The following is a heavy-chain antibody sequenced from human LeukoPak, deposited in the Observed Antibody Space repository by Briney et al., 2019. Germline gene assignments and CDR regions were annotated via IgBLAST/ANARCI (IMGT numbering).Heavy chain of an antibody. D-gene: IGHD2-2*02. CDR3: AKFNTDPGHALDI. CDR1: GFTISHYW. CDR2: IKQDGSEK. J-gene: IGHJ3*02. V-gene: IGHV3-7*01. Sequence: GGSPRLSCAASGFTISHYWMSWVRQAPGKGLEWVANIKQDGSEKYYAESVKGRVTISRDNAENSLYLQMNSLRAEDTAVYYCAKFNTDPGHALDIWGQGTMVTVSS.